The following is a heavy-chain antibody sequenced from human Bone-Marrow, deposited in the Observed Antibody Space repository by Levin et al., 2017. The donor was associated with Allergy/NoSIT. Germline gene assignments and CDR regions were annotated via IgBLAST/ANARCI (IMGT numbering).Heavy chain of an antibody. Sequence: GGSLRLSCAASGFTFDDYAMHWVRQAPGKGLEWVSGISWNSGSIDYADSVKGRFTISRDNAKNSLYLQMDSLRAEDTAFYYCAKDRVSGISAPYDNWGQGTLVTVSS. V-gene: IGHV3-9*01. CDR3: AKDRVSGISAPYDN. D-gene: IGHD6-25*01. J-gene: IGHJ4*02. CDR1: GFTFDDYA. CDR2: ISWNSGSI.